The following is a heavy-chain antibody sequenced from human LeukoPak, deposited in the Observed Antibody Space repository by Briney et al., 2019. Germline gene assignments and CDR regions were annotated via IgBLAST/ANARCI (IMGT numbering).Heavy chain of an antibody. D-gene: IGHD2-15*01. CDR3: ARVSEFGSSDY. CDR1: GFTFTNYG. Sequence: PGRSLRLSCAASGFTFTNYGMHWVRQAPGKGLEWVAVIWYDGTNKYYADSVKGRFTISRDTSKNTVYLQMNSLRAEDTAVYYCARVSEFGSSDYWGQGTLVTVSS. CDR2: IWYDGTNK. J-gene: IGHJ4*02. V-gene: IGHV3-33*01.